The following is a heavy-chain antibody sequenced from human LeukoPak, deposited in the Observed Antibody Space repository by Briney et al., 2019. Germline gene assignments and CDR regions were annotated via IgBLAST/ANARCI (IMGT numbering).Heavy chain of an antibody. CDR3: ARDTVMMVGSYYYGKDV. Sequence: ASVKVSCKASGYTFNSFGISWVRQAPGQGLEWMGWISAYNGNTHHPEKFQGRLTMTTDTPTSTAYMESRSLRSDDTAIYYCARDTVMMVGSYYYGKDVWGQGTTVTVSS. CDR2: ISAYNGNT. J-gene: IGHJ6*02. V-gene: IGHV1-18*01. CDR1: GYTFNSFG. D-gene: IGHD2-15*01.